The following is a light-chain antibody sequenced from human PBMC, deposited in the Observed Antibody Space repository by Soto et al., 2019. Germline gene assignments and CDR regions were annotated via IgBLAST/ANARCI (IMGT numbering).Light chain of an antibody. Sequence: ESVLTQSPGTLSLSPGRGSTLPCRASQSVSSTYLAWYQQKDGQAPRIXIYGASSRATGIPDRFSGSGYGTDVTLTISRLEPEDFAVYYCQQYGSSPQTFGQGTKVDIK. CDR3: QQYGSSPQT. V-gene: IGKV3-20*01. CDR2: GAS. CDR1: QSVSSTY. J-gene: IGKJ1*01.